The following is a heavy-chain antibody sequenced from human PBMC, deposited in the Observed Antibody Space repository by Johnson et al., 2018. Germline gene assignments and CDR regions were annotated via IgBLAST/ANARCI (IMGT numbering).Heavy chain of an antibody. CDR2: IKSKTYGGTT. CDR1: GFTFGDYA. Sequence: VQLVESGGGLIQPGRSLRLSCTASGFTFGDYAMSWFRQAPGKGLEWVGFIKSKTYGGTTEYAASVKGRFNISRYDSESISYLQMNSLKTEDTGVYYCTRGGYSPAVWGQGTMVTVSS. CDR3: TRGGYSPAV. J-gene: IGHJ3*01. V-gene: IGHV3-49*03. D-gene: IGHD2-15*01.